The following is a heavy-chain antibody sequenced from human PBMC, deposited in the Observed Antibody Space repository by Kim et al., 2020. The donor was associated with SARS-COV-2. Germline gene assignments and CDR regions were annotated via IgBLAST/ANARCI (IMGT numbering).Heavy chain of an antibody. CDR3: ARGGGYYYDSSGYYSNAGVDP. V-gene: IGHV4-31*03. CDR1: GGSISSGGYY. J-gene: IGHJ5*02. Sequence: SETLSLTCTVSGGSISSGGYYWSWIRQHPGKGLEWIGYIYYSGSTYYNPSLKSRVTISVDTSKNQFSLKLSSVTAADTAVYYCARGGGYYYDSSGYYSNAGVDPWGQGTLVTVSS. CDR2: IYYSGST. D-gene: IGHD3-22*01.